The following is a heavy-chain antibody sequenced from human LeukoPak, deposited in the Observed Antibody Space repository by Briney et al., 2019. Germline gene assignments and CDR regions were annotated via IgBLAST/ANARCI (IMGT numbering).Heavy chain of an antibody. CDR3: ARICSSGWYSDY. D-gene: IGHD6-19*01. Sequence: GGSLRLSCAASGFTFSSYGMSWVRQAPGKGLEWVSAISGSGGSTYYADSVKGRFTISRDSSKNTLYLQMNSLRAEDTAVYYCARICSSGWYSDYWGQGTLVTVSS. V-gene: IGHV3-23*01. CDR2: ISGSGGST. CDR1: GFTFSSYG. J-gene: IGHJ4*02.